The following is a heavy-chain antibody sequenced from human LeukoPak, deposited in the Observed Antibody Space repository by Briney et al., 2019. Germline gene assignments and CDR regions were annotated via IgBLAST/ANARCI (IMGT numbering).Heavy chain of an antibody. V-gene: IGHV4-39*07. CDR1: SGSISSASYY. CDR2: IYYSGST. J-gene: IGHJ5*02. CDR3: ARGGTTVTPGLLWFDP. Sequence: SETLSLTCTVSSGSISSASYYWGWIRQPPGKGLEWIGTIYYSGSTYYNPSLRSRVTISVDTSKNQFSLKLSSVTAADTAVYYCARGGTTVTPGLLWFDPWGQGTLVTVSS. D-gene: IGHD4-17*01.